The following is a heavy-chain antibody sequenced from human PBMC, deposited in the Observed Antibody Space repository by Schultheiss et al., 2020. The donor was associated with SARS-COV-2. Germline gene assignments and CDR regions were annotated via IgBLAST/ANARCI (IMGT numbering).Heavy chain of an antibody. Sequence: GGSLRLSCAASGFTFSSYGMHWVRQAPGEGLVWVSRINEDGSHTSYADSVQGRFTISRDNAKNTVYLQMNSLRSEDTAVYYCARESNSSSSSDLDCWGQGTLVTVSS. CDR3: ARESNSSSSSDLDC. J-gene: IGHJ4*02. CDR1: GFTFSSYG. V-gene: IGHV3-74*01. D-gene: IGHD6-6*01. CDR2: INEDGSHT.